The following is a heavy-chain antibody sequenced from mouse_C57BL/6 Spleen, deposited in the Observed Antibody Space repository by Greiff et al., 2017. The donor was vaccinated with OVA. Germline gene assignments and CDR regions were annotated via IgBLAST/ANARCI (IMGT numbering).Heavy chain of an antibody. CDR1: GYTFTSYW. CDR2: IDPSDSET. D-gene: IGHD2-4*01. Sequence: VQLQQSGAELVRPGSSVKLSCKASGYTFTSYWMHWVKQRPIQGLEWIGNIDPSDSETHYNQKFKDKATLTVDKSSSTAYMQLSSLTSEDSAVYYCAREGDYDVAYWGQGTLVTVSA. J-gene: IGHJ3*01. V-gene: IGHV1-52*01. CDR3: AREGDYDVAY.